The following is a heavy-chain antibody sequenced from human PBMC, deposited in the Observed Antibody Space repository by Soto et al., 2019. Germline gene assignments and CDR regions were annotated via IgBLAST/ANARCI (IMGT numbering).Heavy chain of an antibody. Sequence: QVQLVESGGGVVQPGRSLRLSCAASGFTFSSYAMHWVRQAPGKGLEWVAVISYDGSNKYYADSVKGRFTISRDNSKNTLYLQMNSLRAEDTAVYYCARELPDILRFLEWGMDVWGQGTTVTVS. J-gene: IGHJ6*02. CDR2: ISYDGSNK. CDR3: ARELPDILRFLEWGMDV. CDR1: GFTFSSYA. V-gene: IGHV3-30-3*01. D-gene: IGHD3-3*01.